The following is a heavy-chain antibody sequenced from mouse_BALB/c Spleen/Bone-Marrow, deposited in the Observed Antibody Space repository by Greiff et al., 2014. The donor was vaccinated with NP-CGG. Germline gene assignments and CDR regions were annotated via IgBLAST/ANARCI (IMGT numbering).Heavy chain of an antibody. CDR3: ASVYDYGRGYAMDY. V-gene: IGHV1-80*01. D-gene: IGHD2-4*01. CDR2: IYPGDGDT. J-gene: IGHJ4*01. CDR1: GYAFSNYG. Sequence: VQLQQSGAEVMRPGSSVNISCKASGYAFSNYGMNWVKQRPGQGLEWIGQIYPGDGDTNYNGKFKGIVTLTADKSSSTAYMQLSSLTSEDSAVYFCASVYDYGRGYAMDYWGQGTSVTVSS.